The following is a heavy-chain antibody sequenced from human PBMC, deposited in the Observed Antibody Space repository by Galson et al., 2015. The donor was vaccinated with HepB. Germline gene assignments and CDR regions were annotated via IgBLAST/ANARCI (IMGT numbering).Heavy chain of an antibody. J-gene: IGHJ4*02. CDR1: GFTFSSYG. D-gene: IGHD6-13*01. Sequence: SLRLSCAASGFTFSSYGMHWVRQAPGKGLEWVAVISYDGSNKYYADSVKGRFTISRDNSKNTLYLQMNSLRAEDTAVYYCAKHPGDSSSRYFDYWGQGTLVTVSS. CDR2: ISYDGSNK. CDR3: AKHPGDSSSRYFDY. V-gene: IGHV3-30*18.